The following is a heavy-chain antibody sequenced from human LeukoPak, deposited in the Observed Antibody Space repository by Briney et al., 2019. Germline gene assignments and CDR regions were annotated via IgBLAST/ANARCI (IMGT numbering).Heavy chain of an antibody. V-gene: IGHV3-23*01. CDR3: AKGASSGSYPLYKLYYFDY. CDR2: ISGSGGST. J-gene: IGHJ4*02. D-gene: IGHD3-10*01. CDR1: GFTFSSYA. Sequence: GGSLRLSCAASGFTFSSYAMSWVCQAPGKGLEWVSAISGSGGSTYYADSVKGRFTISRDNSKNTLYLQMNSLRAEKTAVYYCAKGASSGSYPLYKLYYFDYWGQGTLVTVSS.